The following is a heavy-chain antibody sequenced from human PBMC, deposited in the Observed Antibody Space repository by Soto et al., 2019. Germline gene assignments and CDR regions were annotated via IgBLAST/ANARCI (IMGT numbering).Heavy chain of an antibody. Sequence: PSETLSHTCSVSGGSIRRGDYYWNWLRQPPRKGLEWIGHIYYSGSTYYNSSLKSRVTISLDTSKNQFSLKLSSVTAADTAVYYCAGQPTAGSYYDLGSYYYYYAMDVWGQGTTVTVSS. D-gene: IGHD3-10*01. V-gene: IGHV4-30-4*01. CDR1: GGSIRRGDYY. CDR3: AGQPTAGSYYDLGSYYYYYAMDV. J-gene: IGHJ6*02. CDR2: IYYSGST.